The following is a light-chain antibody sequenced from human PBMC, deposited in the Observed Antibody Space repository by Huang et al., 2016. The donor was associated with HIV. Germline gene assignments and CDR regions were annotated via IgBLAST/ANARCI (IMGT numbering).Light chain of an antibody. V-gene: IGKV4-1*01. J-gene: IGKJ5*01. Sequence: DIVMTQSPDSLSVSPGERATIDCKSSQSLLYSLNNKNYLAWFSQKPGRPPKLVLYWASTRESGIPERFSGSGSGTDFTLTIHNLQPEDVATYYCQQYYQNPQTFGQGT. CDR3: QQYYQNPQT. CDR2: WAS. CDR1: QSLLYSLNNKNY.